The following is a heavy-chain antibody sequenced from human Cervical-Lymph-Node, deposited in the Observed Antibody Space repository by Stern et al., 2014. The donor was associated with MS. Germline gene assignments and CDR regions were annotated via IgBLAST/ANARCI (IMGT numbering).Heavy chain of an antibody. CDR3: ARGGGLVGYFDY. D-gene: IGHD1-26*01. CDR2: ITPVFGTT. J-gene: IGHJ4*02. V-gene: IGHV1-69*06. CDR1: GDTFSSYA. Sequence: QLVQSGAEVKKPGSSVKVSCKASGDTFSSYAINWVRQVPGQGLEWMGGITPVFGTTNDAQKFQGSVTITADKSTNTAYMELMTLRSEDTAVYYCARGGGLVGYFDYWGQGTLVSVSS.